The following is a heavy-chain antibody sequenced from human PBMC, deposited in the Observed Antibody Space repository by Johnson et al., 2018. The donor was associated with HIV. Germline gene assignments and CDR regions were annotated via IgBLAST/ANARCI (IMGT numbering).Heavy chain of an antibody. J-gene: IGHJ3*02. D-gene: IGHD6-6*01. CDR1: GFTVSSNY. Sequence: VQLVESGGGLVQPGGSLRLSCAASGFTVSSNYMSWVRQAPGKGLEWVSVIYSGGTTYYADSVKGRFTISRDNSKNTLYLQMNSLRAEDTAVYYCARANGQLWGAFDIWGQGTMVTVSS. CDR2: IYSGGTT. CDR3: ARANGQLWGAFDI. V-gene: IGHV3-66*01.